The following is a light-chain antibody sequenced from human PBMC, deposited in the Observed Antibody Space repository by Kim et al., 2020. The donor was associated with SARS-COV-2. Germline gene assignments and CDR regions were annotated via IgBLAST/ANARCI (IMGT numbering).Light chain of an antibody. CDR2: GAT. CDR3: QQSYTTPYT. Sequence: DIQMTQSPSSLSPSAGDRVTITCRASQSISSYLNWYQQKPGKAPKVLIYGATTLQSAVPSRFSGSGSGTDFSLTISSLQPKDLATYYCQQSYTTPYTVGQGTKLEI. CDR1: QSISSY. J-gene: IGKJ2*01. V-gene: IGKV1-39*01.